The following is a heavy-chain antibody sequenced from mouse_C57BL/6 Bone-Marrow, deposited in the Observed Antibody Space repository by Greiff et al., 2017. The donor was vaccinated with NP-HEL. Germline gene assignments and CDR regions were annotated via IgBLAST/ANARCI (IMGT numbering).Heavy chain of an antibody. Sequence: VQLQESGAELARPGASVKLSCKASGYTFTSYGISWVKQRTGQGLEWIGEIYPRSGNTYYNEKFKGKATLTADKSSSTAYMELRSLTSEDSAVYFCAREERVYYGNFDYWGQGTTLTVSS. CDR3: AREERVYYGNFDY. D-gene: IGHD2-1*01. J-gene: IGHJ2*01. CDR2: IYPRSGNT. CDR1: GYTFTSYG. V-gene: IGHV1-81*01.